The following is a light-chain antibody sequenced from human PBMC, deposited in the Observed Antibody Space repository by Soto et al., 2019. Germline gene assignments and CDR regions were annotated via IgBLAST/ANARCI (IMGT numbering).Light chain of an antibody. J-gene: IGKJ1*01. Sequence: EIVMTQSPATLSVSPGERATLSCMASQSVSSNLAWYKQKPGQAPRFLLYGASTRATGIPARFSGSVSGTEFTLSISSLQSEDLAVYYCHQYNNWPTFGQGTKVESK. CDR3: HQYNNWPT. V-gene: IGKV3-15*01. CDR1: QSVSSN. CDR2: GAS.